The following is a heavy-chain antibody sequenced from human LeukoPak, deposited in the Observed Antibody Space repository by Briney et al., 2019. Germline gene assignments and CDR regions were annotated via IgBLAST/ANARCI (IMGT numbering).Heavy chain of an antibody. J-gene: IGHJ6*04. D-gene: IGHD4-11*01. Sequence: GESLKISCKGFGYSFTSYWIGWVRQMPGKGLEWMGIIYPGDSDTRYSPSFQGQVTISADKSISTAYLQWSSLKASDTAMYYCARHAYYSNLDYGMDVWGKGTTVTVSS. CDR2: IYPGDSDT. CDR1: GYSFTSYW. CDR3: ARHAYYSNLDYGMDV. V-gene: IGHV5-51*01.